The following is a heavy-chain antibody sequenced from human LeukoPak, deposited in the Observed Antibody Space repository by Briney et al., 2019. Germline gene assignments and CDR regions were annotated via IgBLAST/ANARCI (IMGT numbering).Heavy chain of an antibody. D-gene: IGHD4-17*01. Sequence: GGSLRLSCAASGFTFDDYAMHWVRQAPGKGLEWVSLISGDGGSTYYADSVKGRFTISRDNSKNSLYLQMNSLRTEDTALYYCAKEDYGDYSYYGMDVWGQGTTVTVSS. V-gene: IGHV3-43*02. CDR2: ISGDGGST. CDR3: AKEDYGDYSYYGMDV. CDR1: GFTFDDYA. J-gene: IGHJ6*02.